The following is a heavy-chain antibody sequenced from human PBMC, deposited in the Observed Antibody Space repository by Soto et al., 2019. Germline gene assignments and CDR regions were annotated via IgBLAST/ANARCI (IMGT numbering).Heavy chain of an antibody. CDR1: GGSISSYY. J-gene: IGHJ4*02. Sequence: PSETLSLTCTVSGGSISSYYWGWIRQPPGKGLEWIGSIYYSGSTYYNPSLKSRVTISVDTSKNQFSLKLSSVSAADTAVYYCAGTSSWHIIDYWSQGTLVTVSS. CDR2: IYYSGST. V-gene: IGHV4-39*01. CDR3: AGTSSWHIIDY. D-gene: IGHD6-13*01.